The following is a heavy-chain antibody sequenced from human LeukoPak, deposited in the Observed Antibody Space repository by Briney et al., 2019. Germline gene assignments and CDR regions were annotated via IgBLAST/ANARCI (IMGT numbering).Heavy chain of an antibody. D-gene: IGHD2-8*01. CDR2: IIPVFGTA. J-gene: IGHJ4*02. CDR1: GYTFTSYD. V-gene: IGHV1-69*13. CDR3: AETHGVP. Sequence: SVKVSCKASGYTFTSYDINWVRQATGQGLEWMGGIIPVFGTASYVQKFQGRVTITADESTSTAYMELSSLRSEDTAVYYCAETHGVPWGQGTLVTVSS.